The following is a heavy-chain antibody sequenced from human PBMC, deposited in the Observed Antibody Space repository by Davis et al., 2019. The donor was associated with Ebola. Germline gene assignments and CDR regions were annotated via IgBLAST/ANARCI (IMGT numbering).Heavy chain of an antibody. CDR3: ARGFCSGGSCYSLDY. Sequence: ASVKVSCKASGYTFTSYAMHWVRQAPGQRLEWMGWISAYNGNTNYAQKLQGRVTMTTDTSTSTAYMELRSLRSDDTAVYYCARGFCSGGSCYSLDYWGQGTLVTVSS. V-gene: IGHV1-18*01. D-gene: IGHD2-15*01. CDR1: GYTFTSYA. CDR2: ISAYNGNT. J-gene: IGHJ4*02.